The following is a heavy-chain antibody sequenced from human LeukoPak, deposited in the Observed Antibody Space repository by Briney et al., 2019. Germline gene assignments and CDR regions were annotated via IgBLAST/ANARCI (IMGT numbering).Heavy chain of an antibody. CDR3: VRGYSYGWFDP. D-gene: IGHD5-18*01. CDR2: IHYDSTTE. V-gene: IGHV3-30*02. J-gene: IGHJ5*02. Sequence: HPGGSLRLSCAASGFSFSSYGMHWVRQAPGKGLEWVAYIHYDSTTEDYADSVKGRFTISRDNSKNTLFLQMNNLRVEDMAVYYCVRGYSYGWFDPWGQGTLVTVSS. CDR1: GFSFSSYG.